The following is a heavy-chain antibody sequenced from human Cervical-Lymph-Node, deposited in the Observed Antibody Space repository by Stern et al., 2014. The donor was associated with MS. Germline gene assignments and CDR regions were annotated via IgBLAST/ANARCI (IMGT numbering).Heavy chain of an antibody. CDR1: GGSISSGSYY. CDR3: ARDCRLRYFDNYGMDV. V-gene: IGHV4-61*02. Sequence: QVQLQESGPGLVKPSQTLSLTCTVSGGSISSGSYYWSWIRQPAGKGLEWIGRIYTSGSTNYNPSLQSRVTLSVDTSKTHFSLKLSSVTAADTAVYYCARDCRLRYFDNYGMDVWGQGTTVTVSS. J-gene: IGHJ6*02. CDR2: IYTSGST. D-gene: IGHD3-9*01.